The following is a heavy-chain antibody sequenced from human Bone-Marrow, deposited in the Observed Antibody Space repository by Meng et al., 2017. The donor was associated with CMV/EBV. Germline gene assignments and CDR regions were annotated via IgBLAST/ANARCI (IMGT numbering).Heavy chain of an antibody. CDR3: ARDKYSSSSSLGLL. D-gene: IGHD6-6*01. CDR1: GGFINNYY. CDR2: IFYSGST. V-gene: IGHV4-59*01. Sequence: SETLSLTCTVSGGFINNYYWSWIRQPPGKGLEWIGYIFYSGSTNYNPSLKGRVTMSVDTPQKQFSLRLNSVTAADTAVYYCARDKYSSSSSLGLLWGQGTLVTVSS. J-gene: IGHJ4*02.